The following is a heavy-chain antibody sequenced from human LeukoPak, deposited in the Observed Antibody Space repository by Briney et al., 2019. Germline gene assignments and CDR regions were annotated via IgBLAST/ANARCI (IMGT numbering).Heavy chain of an antibody. CDR2: ISYDGSNK. V-gene: IGHV3-30*04. D-gene: IGHD5/OR15-5a*01. J-gene: IGHJ3*02. CDR3: ANRGVYTDAFDI. Sequence: PGGSLRLSCAASGFTFSSYAMHWVRQAPGKGLEWVAVISYDGSNKYYADSVKGRFTISRDNSKNTLYLQMNSLRAEDTAVYYCANRGVYTDAFDIWGQGTMVTVSS. CDR1: GFTFSSYA.